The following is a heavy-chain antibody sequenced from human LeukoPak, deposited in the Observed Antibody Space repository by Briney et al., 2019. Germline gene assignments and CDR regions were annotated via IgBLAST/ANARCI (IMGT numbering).Heavy chain of an antibody. CDR1: GASISGYW. D-gene: IGHD2-15*01. CDR3: ARAPAGCGGTCPFDA. J-gene: IGHJ4*02. V-gene: IGHV4-4*07. Sequence: SGTLSPTCDVSGASISGYWWSWIRHPAGEGLEGSVGMYTYGDTNYNPALKSRVTLSVDMPKNLLSLKRIAVTATHTAASIFARAPAGCGGTCPFDAWGQGTLVTVSS. CDR2: MYTYGDT.